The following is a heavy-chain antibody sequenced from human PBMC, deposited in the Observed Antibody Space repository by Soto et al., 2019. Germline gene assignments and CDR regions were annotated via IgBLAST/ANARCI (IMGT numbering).Heavy chain of an antibody. Sequence: GGSLRLSCSASGFTFSSYAMHWVRQAPGEGQGLRRGLEWVSVIYSGGSTYYIDSVKGRFSISRDISNNTLYLQMNSLRADDTAVYYCSNWEAMDRSFDIWGQGTMVTVSS. V-gene: IGHV3-NL1*01. CDR2: IYSGGST. CDR1: GFTFSSYA. J-gene: IGHJ3*02. CDR3: SNWEAMDRSFDI. D-gene: IGHD5-18*01.